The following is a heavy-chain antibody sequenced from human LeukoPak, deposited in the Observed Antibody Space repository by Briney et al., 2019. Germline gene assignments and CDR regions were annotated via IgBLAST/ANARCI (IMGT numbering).Heavy chain of an antibody. J-gene: IGHJ4*02. V-gene: IGHV3-33*08. CDR3: ARDRAAVAGTPTY. Sequence: GGSLRLSCTASGFTFSTYSMNWVRQAPGKGLEWVAVIWYDGSTKYYADSVKGRFTISRDNSKNTLYLQMNSLKGEDSAVYYCARDRAAVAGTPTYWGQGALVTVSS. CDR2: IWYDGSTK. CDR1: GFTFSTYS. D-gene: IGHD6-19*01.